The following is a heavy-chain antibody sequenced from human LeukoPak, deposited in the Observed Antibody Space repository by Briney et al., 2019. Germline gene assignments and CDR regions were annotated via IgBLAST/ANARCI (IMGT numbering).Heavy chain of an antibody. CDR1: GGSFSGYY. V-gene: IGHV4-59*10. Sequence: SETLSLTCAVYGGSFSGYYWSWIRQPAGKGLEWIGRIYTGGSTKYNPSLKSRVTMSVDTSKNHFSLKLSSVTASDTAVYYCARAGHCSGGPCYPYFDYWGQGALVTVSS. J-gene: IGHJ4*02. CDR2: IYTGGST. CDR3: ARAGHCSGGPCYPYFDY. D-gene: IGHD2-15*01.